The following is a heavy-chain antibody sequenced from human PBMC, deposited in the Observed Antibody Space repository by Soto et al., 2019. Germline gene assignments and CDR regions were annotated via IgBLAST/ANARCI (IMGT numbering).Heavy chain of an antibody. CDR3: ARGFPKRYCSGGSCYPYFDY. D-gene: IGHD2-15*01. CDR1: GGSFSGYY. J-gene: IGHJ4*02. Sequence: SETLSLTCAVYGGSFSGYYWSWIRQPPGKGLEWIGEINHSGSTNYNPSLKSRVTISVDTSKNQFSLKLSSVTAADTAVYYCARGFPKRYCSGGSCYPYFDYWGQGTLVTVSS. CDR2: INHSGST. V-gene: IGHV4-34*01.